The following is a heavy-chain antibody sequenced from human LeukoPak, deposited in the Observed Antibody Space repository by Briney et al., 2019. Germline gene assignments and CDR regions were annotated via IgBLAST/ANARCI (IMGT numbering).Heavy chain of an antibody. CDR1: GYTFTSYY. J-gene: IGHJ5*02. CDR3: ARKVSCSSTSCPPPMTNWFDP. V-gene: IGHV1-46*01. D-gene: IGHD2-2*01. Sequence: ASVKVSCKASGYTFTSYYMHWVRQAPGQGLEWMGIINPSGGSTSYAQKFQGRVTMTRDMSTSTVYMELSSLRSEDTAVYYCARKVSCSSTSCPPPMTNWFDPWGQGTLVTVSS. CDR2: INPSGGST.